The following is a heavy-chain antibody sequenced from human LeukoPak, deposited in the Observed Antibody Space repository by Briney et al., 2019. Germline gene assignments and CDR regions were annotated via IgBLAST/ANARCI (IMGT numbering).Heavy chain of an antibody. CDR3: ALTGYSSSWYPSDAFDI. V-gene: IGHV4-59*01. CDR1: GGSISSYY. D-gene: IGHD6-13*01. Sequence: PSETLPLTCTVSGGSISSYYWSWIRQPPGKGLEWIGYIYYSGSTTYNPSLKSRVTISVDTSKKQFSLQLGSVTAADTAVYYCALTGYSSSWYPSDAFDIWGQGTMVTVSS. CDR2: IYYSGST. J-gene: IGHJ3*02.